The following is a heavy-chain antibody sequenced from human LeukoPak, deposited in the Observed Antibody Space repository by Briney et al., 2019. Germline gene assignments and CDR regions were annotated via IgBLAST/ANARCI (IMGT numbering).Heavy chain of an antibody. CDR1: GGSITSYY. V-gene: IGHV4-4*07. J-gene: IGHJ4*02. D-gene: IGHD1-26*01. Sequence: SETLSLTCSVSGGSITSYYWSWIRQPAGKGLEWIGRIYTSGSTNYNPSLKSRVTISVDTSKNQFSLKLSSVTAADTAVYYCARDRWELPYDYWGQGTLVTVSS. CDR2: IYTSGST. CDR3: ARDRWELPYDY.